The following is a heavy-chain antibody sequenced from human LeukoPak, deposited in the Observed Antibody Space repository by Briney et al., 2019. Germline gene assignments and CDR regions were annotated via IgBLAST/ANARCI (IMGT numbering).Heavy chain of an antibody. CDR3: ARVGLLWFGELPDAFDI. Sequence: SETLSLTCSVSGDSINSGHYYWAWIRQPPGKGLEWIGTIYHSGNTFYNLSLKSRLTISVDTSKNQFSLKLSSVTAADTAVYYCARVGLLWFGELPDAFDIWGQGTMVTVSS. D-gene: IGHD3-10*01. J-gene: IGHJ3*02. CDR1: GDSINSGHYY. CDR2: IYHSGNT. V-gene: IGHV4-39*01.